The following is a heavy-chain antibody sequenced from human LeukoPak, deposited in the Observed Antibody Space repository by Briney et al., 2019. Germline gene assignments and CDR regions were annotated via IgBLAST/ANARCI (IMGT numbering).Heavy chain of an antibody. V-gene: IGHV3-7*01. CDR1: GFTFSSYW. Sequence: GGSLRLSCAASGFTFSSYWMSWVRQAPGKGLEWVANIKQDGSNKYYADSVKGRFTISRDNSKNTLYLQMNSLRAEDTAVYYCAYGDHLGPFDYWGQGTLVTVSS. CDR2: IKQDGSNK. J-gene: IGHJ4*02. D-gene: IGHD4-17*01. CDR3: AYGDHLGPFDY.